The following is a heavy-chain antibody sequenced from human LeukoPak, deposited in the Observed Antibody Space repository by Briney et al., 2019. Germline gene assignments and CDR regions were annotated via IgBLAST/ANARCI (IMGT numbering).Heavy chain of an antibody. CDR3: AKDWRAYCGGDCYSYFDY. V-gene: IGHV3-30*02. CDR2: MRYDENNK. CDR1: GFTFSSYG. J-gene: IGHJ4*02. D-gene: IGHD2-21*02. Sequence: GGSLRLSCAASGFTFSSYGMHWVRQAPGKGLECVAFMRYDENNKYYADSVKGRFAISRDNSKNTLYLQMNSLRAEDTAVYYCAKDWRAYCGGDCYSYFDYWGQGTLVTVSS.